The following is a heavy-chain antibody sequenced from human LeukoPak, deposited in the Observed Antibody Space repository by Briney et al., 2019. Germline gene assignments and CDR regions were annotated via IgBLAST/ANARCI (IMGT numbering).Heavy chain of an antibody. CDR1: GFTFSSYW. D-gene: IGHD6-19*01. J-gene: IGHJ4*02. V-gene: IGHV3-7*01. CDR2: IKQDGSEK. CDR3: ARATDSGWPYYFDY. Sequence: PGGSLRPSCAASGFTFSSYWMSWVRQAPGKGLEWVANIKQDGSEKYYVDSVKGRFTISRDNAKNSLYLQMNSPRAEDTAVYYCARATDSGWPYYFDYWGQGTLVTVSS.